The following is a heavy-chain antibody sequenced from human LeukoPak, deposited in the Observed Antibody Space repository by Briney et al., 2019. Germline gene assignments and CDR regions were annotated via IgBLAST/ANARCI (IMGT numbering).Heavy chain of an antibody. CDR1: GGSFSGYY. CDR3: ARESVVVPAAHDY. J-gene: IGHJ4*02. D-gene: IGHD2-2*01. V-gene: IGHV4-34*01. CDR2: INHSGST. Sequence: PSETLSLTCAVYGGSFSGYYWSWIRQPPGKGLEWIGEINHSGSTNYNPSLKSRVTISVDTSKNQFSLKLSSVTAADTAVYYCARESVVVPAAHDYWGQGTLVTVSS.